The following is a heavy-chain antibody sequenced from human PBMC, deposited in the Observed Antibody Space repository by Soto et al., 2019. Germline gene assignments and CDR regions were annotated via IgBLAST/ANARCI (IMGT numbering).Heavy chain of an antibody. J-gene: IGHJ4*02. V-gene: IGHV3-30*03. CDR3: ASSRPGYSTSWPHDY. Sequence: VQLVESGGGVVQPGRSLRLSCAASGFIFSSYGMHWVRQAPGKGLEWVAVISYDGSNQYYADSVKGRFTISRDNSKNMLYLQMNSLRPEDTAVYYCASSRPGYSTSWPHDYWGQGTLVTVSS. CDR2: ISYDGSNQ. D-gene: IGHD6-13*01. CDR1: GFIFSSYG.